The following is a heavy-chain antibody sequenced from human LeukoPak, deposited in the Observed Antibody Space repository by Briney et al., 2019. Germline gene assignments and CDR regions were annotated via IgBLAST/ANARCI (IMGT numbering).Heavy chain of an antibody. CDR2: IYYSGTT. CDR3: ARRRDY. Sequence: SETLSLTCTVSGGSISSTYYYWGWIRQPPGKGLEWIGSIYYSGTTYYNPSLKSRVTISLDTSKNQFSLKLSSVTAANTAVYYCARRRDYWGQGTLVTVSS. J-gene: IGHJ4*02. V-gene: IGHV4-39*01. CDR1: GGSISSTYYY.